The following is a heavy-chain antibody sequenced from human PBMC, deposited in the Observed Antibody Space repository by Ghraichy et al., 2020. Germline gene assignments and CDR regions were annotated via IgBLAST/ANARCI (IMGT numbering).Heavy chain of an antibody. CDR1: GGSFSNYY. CDR3: TRGTFCIGGSCWSRAFDI. Sequence: SETLSLTCAVNGGSFSNYYWSWVRQPPGKGLEWIGEINHVGITNYNPSLKSRLTISADTSKNYVSLNLRSVTAADTAVYYCTRGTFCIGGSCWSRAFDIWGQGTVVTVSS. CDR2: INHVGIT. J-gene: IGHJ3*02. V-gene: IGHV4-34*01. D-gene: IGHD2-15*01.